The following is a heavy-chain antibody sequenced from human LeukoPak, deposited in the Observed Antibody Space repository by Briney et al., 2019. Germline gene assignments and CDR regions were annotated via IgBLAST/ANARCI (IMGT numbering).Heavy chain of an antibody. CDR3: AKDSESGHNWAPFDH. CDR2: VRFNGNNI. CDR1: GFTFSTYG. V-gene: IGHV3-30*02. J-gene: IGHJ5*02. D-gene: IGHD3-3*01. Sequence: GGSLRLSCAASGFTFSTYGMHWVRQAPGKGLEWVAFVRFNGNNIYYRDSVRGRFTISRDNSKNTLYLQMNSLRPEDTAVYYCAKDSESGHNWAPFDHWGQGTLVTVSS.